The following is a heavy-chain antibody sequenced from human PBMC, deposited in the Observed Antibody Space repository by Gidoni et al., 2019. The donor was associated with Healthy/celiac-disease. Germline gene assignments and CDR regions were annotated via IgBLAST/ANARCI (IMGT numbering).Heavy chain of an antibody. J-gene: IGHJ6*03. CDR1: GGSISSYY. V-gene: IGHV4-59*08. Sequence: QVQLQESAPGLVKPSETLSLPCTVSGGSISSYYCSWIRQPPGKGLEWIGYIYYSGSTNYNPSLKSRVTISVDTSKNQFSLKLSSVTAADTAVYYCARRAVAAYYYYMDVWGKGTTVTVSS. D-gene: IGHD6-19*01. CDR2: IYYSGST. CDR3: ARRAVAAYYYYMDV.